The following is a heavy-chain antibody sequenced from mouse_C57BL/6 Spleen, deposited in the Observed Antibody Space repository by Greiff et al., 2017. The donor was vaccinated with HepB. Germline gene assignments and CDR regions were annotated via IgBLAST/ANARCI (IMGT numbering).Heavy chain of an antibody. CDR2: ISYDGSN. Sequence: ESGPGLVKPSQSLSLTCSVTGYSITSGYYWNWIRQFPGNKLEWMGYISYDGSNNYNPSLKNRISITRDTSKNQFFLKLNSVTTEDTATYYCARDRSRYDGYYGEAMDYWGQGTSVTVSS. CDR1: GYSITSGYY. J-gene: IGHJ4*01. V-gene: IGHV3-6*01. CDR3: ARDRSRYDGYYGEAMDY. D-gene: IGHD2-3*01.